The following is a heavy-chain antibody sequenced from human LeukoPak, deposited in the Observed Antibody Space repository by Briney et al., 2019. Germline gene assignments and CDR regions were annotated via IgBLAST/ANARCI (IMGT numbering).Heavy chain of an antibody. V-gene: IGHV1-8*01. CDR1: GYIFSSYD. Sequence: ASVKVSCKTSGYIFSSYDITWVRQAPGQGLEWMGWMNPDSGNSNFAQRFKGRVTVTRSAAITTAYMELSSLTSEDTAVYYCARAIRNQLLSEYWGQGTLVTVSS. D-gene: IGHD2-2*01. J-gene: IGHJ4*02. CDR2: MNPDSGNS. CDR3: ARAIRNQLLSEY.